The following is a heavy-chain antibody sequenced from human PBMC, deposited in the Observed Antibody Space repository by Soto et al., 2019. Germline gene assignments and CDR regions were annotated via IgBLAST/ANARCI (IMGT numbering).Heavy chain of an antibody. J-gene: IGHJ6*02. D-gene: IGHD3-9*01. CDR1: GVTIISGGYS. CDR3: ARVQTETYYDILTGYYLQAPYGMDV. Sequence: TLCLTCAVSGVTIISGGYSWSWIRQPPGKGLEWIGYIYHSGSTYYNPSLKSRVTISVDRSKNQFSLKLSSVTAADTAVYYCARVQTETYYDILTGYYLQAPYGMDVWGQGTTVTVSS. V-gene: IGHV4-30-2*01. CDR2: IYHSGST.